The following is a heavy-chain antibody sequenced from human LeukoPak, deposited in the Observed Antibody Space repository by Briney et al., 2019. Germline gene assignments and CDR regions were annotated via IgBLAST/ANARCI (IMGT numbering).Heavy chain of an antibody. V-gene: IGHV4-61*02. CDR1: RGSISSGNYY. D-gene: IGHD5-12*01. J-gene: IGHJ6*03. Sequence: PSQTLSLTCTVSRGSISSGNYYRSWIRQPAGKGLEWIGRFHTRGSTNYNPSLKSRVIISVDTSKNQFSLKLSSVTAADTAVYYCARRSKKWLGNYYYYYMDVWGKGTTVTISS. CDR2: FHTRGST. CDR3: ARRSKKWLGNYYYYYMDV.